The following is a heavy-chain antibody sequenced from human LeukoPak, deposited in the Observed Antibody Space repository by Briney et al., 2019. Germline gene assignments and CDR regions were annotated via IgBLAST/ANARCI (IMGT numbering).Heavy chain of an antibody. J-gene: IGHJ4*02. CDR3: ARSAVVYCSGGSCQPGSFDY. CDR1: GGSISSYY. D-gene: IGHD2-15*01. CDR2: IYTSGST. V-gene: IGHV4-4*08. Sequence: PSETLSLTCTVSGGSISSYYWNWIRQPPGKGLEWIGRIYTSGSTNYNPSLKSRVTISVDTSKNQFSLKLSSVTAADTAVYYCARSAVVYCSGGSCQPGSFDYWGQGTLVTVSS.